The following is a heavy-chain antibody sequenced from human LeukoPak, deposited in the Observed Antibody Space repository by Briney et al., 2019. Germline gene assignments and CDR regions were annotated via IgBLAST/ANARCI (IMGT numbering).Heavy chain of an antibody. CDR2: IYYSGST. CDR1: GGSISSSSYY. Sequence: PSETLALTGTVSGGSISSSSYYWGWIRQPPGKGLEWVGSIYYSGSTHYNPSLKSRVTISGDASKNQFSLKLSSVTAADTAVYYCASHHYNMDVWGQGTTVTVSS. D-gene: IGHD1-1*01. J-gene: IGHJ6*02. CDR3: ASHHYNMDV. V-gene: IGHV4-39*01.